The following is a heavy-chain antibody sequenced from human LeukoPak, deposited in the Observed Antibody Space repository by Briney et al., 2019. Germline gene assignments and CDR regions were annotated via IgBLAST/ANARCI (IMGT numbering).Heavy chain of an antibody. CDR3: AREGYCGGGSCHPDDAFDI. D-gene: IGHD2-15*01. CDR1: GYTFSKYG. Sequence: ASVKVSCKASGYTFSKYGISWVRQAPGQGLEWMGWISAYNGQTNFAQNFQGRVTMTTDTSTSTAYMELRSLRFDDTAVYYCAREGYCGGGSCHPDDAFDIWGQGTMVTVSS. CDR2: ISAYNGQT. V-gene: IGHV1-18*04. J-gene: IGHJ3*02.